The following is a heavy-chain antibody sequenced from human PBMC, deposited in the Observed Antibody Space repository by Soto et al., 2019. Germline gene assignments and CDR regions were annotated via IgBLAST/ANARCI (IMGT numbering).Heavy chain of an antibody. V-gene: IGHV4-31*03. Sequence: NPSETLSLTCTISHGSFNSGGFYWGWIRQFPGRGLEWIGHIYNTVTSRYSLPLRSRLTMSIDTSANHFSMSLSSVTAADTAIYYCARGFYGSGGPDLWGPGALVTVSS. J-gene: IGHJ5*02. CDR3: ARGFYGSGGPDL. CDR1: HGSFNSGGFY. D-gene: IGHD3-10*01. CDR2: IYNTVTS.